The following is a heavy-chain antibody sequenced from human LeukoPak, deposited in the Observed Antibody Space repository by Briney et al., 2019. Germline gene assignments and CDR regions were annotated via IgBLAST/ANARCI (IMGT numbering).Heavy chain of an antibody. V-gene: IGHV3-30*02. CDR3: ARGPNRGGMVRGVIV. D-gene: IGHD3-10*01. CDR2: IRYDGSNK. J-gene: IGHJ6*02. Sequence: PGGSLRLSCAASGFTFSSYGMHWVRQAPGKGLEWVAFIRYDGSNKYYADSVKGRFTISRENAKNSLYLQMNSLRDGDTAVYYCARGPNRGGMVRGVIVWGQGTTVTVSS. CDR1: GFTFSSYG.